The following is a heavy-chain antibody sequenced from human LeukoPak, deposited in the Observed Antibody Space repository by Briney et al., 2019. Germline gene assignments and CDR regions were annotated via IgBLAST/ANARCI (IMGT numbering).Heavy chain of an antibody. CDR1: GGSISSDTYS. J-gene: IGHJ5*02. CDR2: IYTSGST. Sequence: PSQTLSLTCTVSGGSISSDTYSWSWVRQPAGKGLGWIGRIYTSGSTNYNPSLKSRVTISVDTSKNQFSLKLNSVTAADTAFYYCARAGGLGTYYPNWFDPWGQGTLVTVSS. D-gene: IGHD3-10*01. CDR3: ARAGGLGTYYPNWFDP. V-gene: IGHV4-61*02.